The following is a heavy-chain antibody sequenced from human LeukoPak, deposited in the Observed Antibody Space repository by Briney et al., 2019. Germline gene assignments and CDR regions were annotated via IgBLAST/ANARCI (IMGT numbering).Heavy chain of an antibody. CDR3: ATVAGEIANYYGMDV. V-gene: IGHV3-53*01. Sequence: GGSLRLSCAASGFTVSSNYMSWVRQAPGKGLEWVSVIYGGGTTYYADSVKGRFTISRDNSKNTLYLQMNSLRAEDTAVYYCATVAGEIANYYGMDVWGQGTTVTVSS. D-gene: IGHD1-26*01. CDR2: IYGGGTT. J-gene: IGHJ6*02. CDR1: GFTVSSNY.